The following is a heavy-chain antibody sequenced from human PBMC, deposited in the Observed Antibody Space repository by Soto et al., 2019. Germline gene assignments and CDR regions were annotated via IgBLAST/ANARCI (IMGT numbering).Heavy chain of an antibody. V-gene: IGHV3-66*01. D-gene: IGHD3-10*01. Sequence: TGGSLRLPRAASGFAVSSLYCYWVRRAPGKGLEWVSVIYSGGTTYYAASVGGRFTISRDTSKNTVYLQMNSLRAEDTAMYFCARDRTISDYRSSGALGLWGQGTLVTVSS. CDR2: IYSGGTT. J-gene: IGHJ4*02. CDR3: ARDRTISDYRSSGALGL. CDR1: GFAVSSLY.